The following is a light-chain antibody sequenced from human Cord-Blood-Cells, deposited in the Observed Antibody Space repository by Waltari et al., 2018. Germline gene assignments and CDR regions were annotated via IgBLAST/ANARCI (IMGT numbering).Light chain of an antibody. CDR3: QQRSNWPLT. CDR2: EAS. J-gene: IGKJ4*01. Sequence: EIVLTQSPATLSLSPGERATLSCMASQSVSSYLAWYQQKPGQAPRLLIYEASNRATGIPARFSGSGSGTDFTLTISSLEPEDFAVYYCQQRSNWPLTFGGGTKVEIK. CDR1: QSVSSY. V-gene: IGKV3-11*01.